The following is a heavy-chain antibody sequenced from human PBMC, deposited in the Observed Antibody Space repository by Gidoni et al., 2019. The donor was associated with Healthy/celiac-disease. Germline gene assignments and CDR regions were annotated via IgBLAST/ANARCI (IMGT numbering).Heavy chain of an antibody. D-gene: IGHD6-19*01. Sequence: QVQLVQSVAEVKKPGASVQVSCKASGYTFTSSGISWVRQAPGQGLEWMGWISAYHGNTNYEQKLQGRVTMTTDTSTSTAYMELRSLRSDDTAVYYCARVYSSGWYTGNWFDPWGQGTLVTVSS. V-gene: IGHV1-18*01. CDR2: ISAYHGNT. CDR1: GYTFTSSG. CDR3: ARVYSSGWYTGNWFDP. J-gene: IGHJ5*02.